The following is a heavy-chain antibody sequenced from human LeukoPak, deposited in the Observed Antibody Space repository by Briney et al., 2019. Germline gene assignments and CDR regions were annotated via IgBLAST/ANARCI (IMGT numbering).Heavy chain of an antibody. CDR3: ARGTVRSSEYCFDY. D-gene: IGHD6-13*01. CDR2: IYYSGST. J-gene: IGHJ4*02. V-gene: IGHV4-59*01. Sequence: PSETLSLTCTVSGGSISSYYWSWIRQPPGKGLEWIGYIYYSGSTNYNPSLKSRVTISVDTSKNQFSLKLSSVTAADTAVYYCARGTVRSSEYCFDYWGQGTLVTVSS. CDR1: GGSISSYY.